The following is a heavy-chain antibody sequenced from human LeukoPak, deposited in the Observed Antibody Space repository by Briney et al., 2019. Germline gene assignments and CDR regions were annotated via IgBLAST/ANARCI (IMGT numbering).Heavy chain of an antibody. Sequence: SETLSLTCTVSPGSISSDHWSRIQQPPGKGLEWIGYIYYSGSTNYTPSLKSRVTISLDTSKNQFSLKVSSVTAAETAVYYCAKHSSGYLSYFDYWGQGTLVPVSS. D-gene: IGHD3-22*01. V-gene: IGHV4-59*08. CDR3: AKHSSGYLSYFDY. CDR2: IYYSGST. J-gene: IGHJ4*02. CDR1: PGSISSDH.